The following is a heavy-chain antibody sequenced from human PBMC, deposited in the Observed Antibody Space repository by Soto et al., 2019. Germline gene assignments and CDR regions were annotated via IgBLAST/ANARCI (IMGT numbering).Heavy chain of an antibody. CDR2: IIPIFGTA. D-gene: IGHD3-22*01. J-gene: IGHJ4*02. CDR3: ASIRKYYYDSSSGTDY. Sequence: SVKVSCKASGGTFSSYAISWVRQAPGQGLEWMGGIIPIFGTANYAQKFQGRVTITADESTSTAYMELSSLRSEDTAVYYCASIRKYYYDSSSGTDYWGQGTLVTVSS. CDR1: GGTFSSYA. V-gene: IGHV1-69*13.